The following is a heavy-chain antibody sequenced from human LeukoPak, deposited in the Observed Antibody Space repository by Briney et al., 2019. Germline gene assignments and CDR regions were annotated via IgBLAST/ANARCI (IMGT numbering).Heavy chain of an antibody. CDR1: GFTFGDYA. J-gene: IGHJ4*02. CDR3: TRAGVVVVISFDY. Sequence: GRSLRLSCTASGFTFGDYAMSWVRQAPGKGLEWVGFIRSKAYGGTTEYAAPVKGRFTISRDDSKSIAYLQMHSLKTEDTAVYYCTRAGVVVVISFDYWGQGTLVTVSS. D-gene: IGHD3-22*01. CDR2: IRSKAYGGTT. V-gene: IGHV3-49*04.